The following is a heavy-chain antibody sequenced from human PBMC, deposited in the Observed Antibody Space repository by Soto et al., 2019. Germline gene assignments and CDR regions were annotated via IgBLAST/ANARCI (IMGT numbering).Heavy chain of an antibody. D-gene: IGHD2-15*01. J-gene: IGHJ6*02. Sequence: HPGGSLRLSCAASGFTFSSYGMHWVRQAPGKGLEWVAVISYDGSNKYYADSVKGRFTISRDNSKNTLYPQMNSLRAEDTAVYYCAKPNTPLSYYYYGMDVWGQGTTVTVSS. CDR2: ISYDGSNK. CDR1: GFTFSSYG. CDR3: AKPNTPLSYYYYGMDV. V-gene: IGHV3-30*18.